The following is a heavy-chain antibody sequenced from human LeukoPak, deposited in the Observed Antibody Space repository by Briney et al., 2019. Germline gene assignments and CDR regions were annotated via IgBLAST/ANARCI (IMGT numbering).Heavy chain of an antibody. D-gene: IGHD3-22*01. V-gene: IGHV4-61*01. CDR2: IYYSGST. CDR3: ARVGVITIDFDY. CDR1: GGSVSSDSYY. J-gene: IGHJ4*02. Sequence: SETLSLTCTVSGGSVSSDSYYWSWIRQPPGKGLEWIGYIYYSGSTNYNPSLKSRVTISVDTSKNQFSLKLSSVTAADTAVYYCARVGVITIDFDYWGQGTLVTVSS.